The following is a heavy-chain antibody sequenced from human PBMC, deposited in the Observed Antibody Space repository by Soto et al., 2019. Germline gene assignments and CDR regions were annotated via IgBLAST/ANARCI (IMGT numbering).Heavy chain of an antibody. Sequence: QVQLVQSGAEVKKPGSSVKVSCKASGGTFSSYAISWVRQAPGQGLEWMGGIIPIFGTTNYAQKFQGRFTITADESTSTAYMELSSLRSEDTAVYYCARVVTVVKSFHYWYFDLWGRGTLVTVSS. CDR1: GGTFSSYA. CDR3: ARVVTVVKSFHYWYFDL. CDR2: IIPIFGTT. J-gene: IGHJ2*01. D-gene: IGHD2-15*01. V-gene: IGHV1-69*12.